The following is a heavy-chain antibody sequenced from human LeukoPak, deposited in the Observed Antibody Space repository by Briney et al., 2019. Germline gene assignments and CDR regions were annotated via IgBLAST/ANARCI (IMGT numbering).Heavy chain of an antibody. V-gene: IGHV4-59*01. J-gene: IGHJ4*02. Sequence: SETLSLTCTVSGGSLSSYYWSWIRQPPGKGLEWIGYIYYTGTTNYNPSLKSRVTISVDTSKNQFSLNVSSVSAADTAVYYCARGQNYASGSLGYWGQGALVTVSS. CDR1: GGSLSSYY. CDR3: ARGQNYASGSLGY. D-gene: IGHD3-10*01. CDR2: IYYTGTT.